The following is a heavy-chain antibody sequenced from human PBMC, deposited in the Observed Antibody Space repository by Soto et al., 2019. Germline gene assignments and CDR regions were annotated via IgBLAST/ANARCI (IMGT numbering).Heavy chain of an antibody. CDR3: ARGGDSSSWYGVVFDY. CDR1: GYSISSGYY. CDR2: IYHSGST. V-gene: IGHV4-38-2*01. Sequence: SETLSLTCAVSGYSISSGYYWGWIRQPPGKGLEWIGSIYHSGSTYYNPSLKSRVTISVDTSKNQFSLKLSSVTAADTAVYYCARGGDSSSWYGVVFDYWGQGTQVTVSS. D-gene: IGHD6-13*01. J-gene: IGHJ4*02.